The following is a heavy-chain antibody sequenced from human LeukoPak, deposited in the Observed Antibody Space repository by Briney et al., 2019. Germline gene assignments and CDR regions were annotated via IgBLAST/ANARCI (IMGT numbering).Heavy chain of an antibody. Sequence: ASAKVSCKASGYTFTGYYMHWVRQAPGQGLEWMGWINPNSGGTNYAQKFQGRVTMTRDTSISTAYMELSRLRSDDTAVYYCARTTTVTAVDYYYGMDVWGQGTTVTVSS. D-gene: IGHD4-17*01. CDR3: ARTTTVTAVDYYYGMDV. CDR2: INPNSGGT. CDR1: GYTFTGYY. J-gene: IGHJ6*02. V-gene: IGHV1-2*02.